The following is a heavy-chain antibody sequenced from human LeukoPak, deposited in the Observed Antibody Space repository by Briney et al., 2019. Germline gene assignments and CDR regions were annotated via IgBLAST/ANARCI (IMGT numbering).Heavy chain of an antibody. CDR2: ISGSGGST. CDR3: ARGLYGDYFDY. CDR1: GFTFSSYA. Sequence: GGSLRLSCAASGFTFSSYAMSWVRQAPGKGLDWVSAISGSGGSTYYADSVKGRFTISRDNFKNTLYLQMNSLRAEDTAVYYCARGLYGDYFDYWGQGTLVTVSS. D-gene: IGHD4-17*01. J-gene: IGHJ4*02. V-gene: IGHV3-23*01.